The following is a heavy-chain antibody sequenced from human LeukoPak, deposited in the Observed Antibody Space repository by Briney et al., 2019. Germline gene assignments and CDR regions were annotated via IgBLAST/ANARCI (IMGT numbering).Heavy chain of an antibody. Sequence: QTGGSLRLSCAASGFTFSSYVMSWVRQAPGKGLEWVSGISGSGGNTYYADSVKGRFTISRDNSKNTLSLQMNSLRAEDTAVYYCAKDYYGSGSYLILDAFDIWGQGTMVTVSS. CDR1: GFTFSSYV. J-gene: IGHJ3*02. CDR3: AKDYYGSGSYLILDAFDI. CDR2: ISGSGGNT. V-gene: IGHV3-23*01. D-gene: IGHD3-10*01.